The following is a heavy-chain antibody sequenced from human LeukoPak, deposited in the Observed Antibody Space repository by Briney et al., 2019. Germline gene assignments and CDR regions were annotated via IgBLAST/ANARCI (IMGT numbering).Heavy chain of an antibody. CDR2: INHSGST. V-gene: IGHV4-34*01. CDR1: GGSFSGYY. Sequence: SETLSLTCAVYGGSFSGYYWSWIRQPPGKGLEWIGEINHSGSTNYNPSLKSRVTISVDTSKNQFSLKLSSVTAADTAVYYCARSRRYCDFWSGYDWGQGTLVTVSS. J-gene: IGHJ4*02. CDR3: ARSRRYCDFWSGYD. D-gene: IGHD3-3*01.